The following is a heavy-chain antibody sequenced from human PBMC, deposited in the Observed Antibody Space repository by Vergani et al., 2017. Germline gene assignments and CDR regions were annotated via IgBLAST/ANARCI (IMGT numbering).Heavy chain of an antibody. CDR1: GYSFTSYW. Sequence: EVQLVQSGAEVKKPGESLKISCKGSGYSFTSYWIGWVRQMPGKGLEWMGTIYPGDSDTRYSPSFQGQVTISADKSISTADLQWSSLKASDTAMYYCARPDDKGASGYSFPCGYWGQGTLVTVSS. CDR3: ARPDDKGASGYSFPCGY. J-gene: IGHJ4*02. D-gene: IGHD3-3*01. V-gene: IGHV5-51*01. CDR2: IYPGDSDT.